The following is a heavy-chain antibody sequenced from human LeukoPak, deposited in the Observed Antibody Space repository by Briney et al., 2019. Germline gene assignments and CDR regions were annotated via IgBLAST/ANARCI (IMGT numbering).Heavy chain of an antibody. J-gene: IGHJ4*02. V-gene: IGHV3-30*04. CDR1: GFTFSSYA. D-gene: IGHD5-18*01. CDR2: ISYDGSNK. Sequence: GGSLRLSCAASGFTFSSYAMHWVRQAPGKGLEWVAVISYDGSNKYYADSVKGRFTISRDNSKNTLYLQMNSLRAEDTAVYYCASDSGGYSYGYDYFDYWGQGTLVTVSS. CDR3: ASDSGGYSYGYDYFDY.